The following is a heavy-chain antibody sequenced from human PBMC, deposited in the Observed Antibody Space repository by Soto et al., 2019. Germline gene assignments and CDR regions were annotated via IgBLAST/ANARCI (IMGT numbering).Heavy chain of an antibody. J-gene: IGHJ5*02. CDR2: IYYSGST. V-gene: IGHV4-30-4*01. D-gene: IGHD3-22*01. CDR3: ARYYYDSSGYYFNWFDP. Sequence: SETLSLTCTVSGGSISSGDYYWSWIRQPPGKGLEWIGYIYYSGSTYYNPSLKSRVTISVDTSKNQFSLKLSSVTAADTAVYYCARYYYDSSGYYFNWFDPWVQGTLVTVSS. CDR1: GGSISSGDYY.